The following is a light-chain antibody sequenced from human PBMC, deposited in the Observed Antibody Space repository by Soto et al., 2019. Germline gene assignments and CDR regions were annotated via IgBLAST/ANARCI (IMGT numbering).Light chain of an antibody. J-gene: IGKJ2*01. CDR2: GAS. Sequence: VLTQSPGTLSLSPGGRATLSCRASQSVSSSNLAWYQKKPGQAPRVLIYGASTRATGIPDRFSGGGSGTDFTLTISRLEPEDFAVYYCQQYDSSPYTFGQGTNLEIK. V-gene: IGKV3-20*01. CDR3: QQYDSSPYT. CDR1: QSVSSSN.